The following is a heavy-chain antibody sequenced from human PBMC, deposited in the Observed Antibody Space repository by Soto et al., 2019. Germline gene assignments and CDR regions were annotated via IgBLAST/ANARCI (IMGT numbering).Heavy chain of an antibody. CDR2: INHSGST. Sequence: SETLSLTCAVYGGSFSGYYWSWIRQPPGKGLEWIGEINHSGSTNYNPSLKSRVTISVDTSKNQFSLKLSSVTAADTAVYYCARSVTKYYFDYWGQGTLVTVSS. CDR1: GGSFSGYY. V-gene: IGHV4-34*01. J-gene: IGHJ4*02. CDR3: ARSVTKYYFDY. D-gene: IGHD4-17*01.